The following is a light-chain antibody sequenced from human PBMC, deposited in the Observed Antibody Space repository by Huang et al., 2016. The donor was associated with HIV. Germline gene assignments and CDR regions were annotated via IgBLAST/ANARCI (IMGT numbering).Light chain of an antibody. Sequence: EIVLTQSPGSLSLSPGEGATLSCRASQSVNNNYLAWYQQKPGQAPRLLIFSASNRATGIPDRFGGSGSGTDFTLTIRSLEPEDFAKYYCQQYGSSPWTFSQGTKVEVK. CDR1: QSVNNNY. J-gene: IGKJ1*01. V-gene: IGKV3-20*01. CDR2: SAS. CDR3: QQYGSSPWT.